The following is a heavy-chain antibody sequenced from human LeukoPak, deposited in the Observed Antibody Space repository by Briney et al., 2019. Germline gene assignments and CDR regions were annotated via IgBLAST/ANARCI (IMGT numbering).Heavy chain of an antibody. CDR1: GFTFSSYS. Sequence: GGSLRLSCTASGFTFSSYSMNWVRQAPGEGLEWVSSISTSSSYIYYADSVKGRFTISRDNARNSLYLQMNSLRAEDTAVYYCAELGITMIGGVWGKGTTVTISS. D-gene: IGHD3-10*02. CDR3: AELGITMIGGV. J-gene: IGHJ6*04. CDR2: ISTSSSYI. V-gene: IGHV3-21*01.